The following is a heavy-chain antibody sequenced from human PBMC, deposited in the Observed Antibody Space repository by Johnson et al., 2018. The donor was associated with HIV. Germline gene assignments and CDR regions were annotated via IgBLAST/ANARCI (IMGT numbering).Heavy chain of an antibody. CDR2: VRFDERNE. V-gene: IGHV3-30*02. D-gene: IGHD1-26*01. CDR3: AKEAPDRWELLIWAAFDM. CDR1: GFNLSNYG. Sequence: QVQLVESGGGVVQPGGSLRLSCVASGFNLSNYGIHWVRQSPGKGLQWVAFVRFDERNEYYADSVTGRFTISRDNSKNTVYLEMNRLRPEDTAVYYCAKEAPDRWELLIWAAFDMWGQGTMVTVSS. J-gene: IGHJ3*02.